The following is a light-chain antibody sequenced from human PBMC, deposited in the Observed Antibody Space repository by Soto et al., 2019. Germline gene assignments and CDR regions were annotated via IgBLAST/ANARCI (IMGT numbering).Light chain of an antibody. Sequence: QSALTQPASVSGSPGQSITISCTGTCSDVGSYNLVSWYQQHPGKAPKLMIYEVSKRPSGVSNRFSGSKSGNTASLTISGLQAEDEADYYCCSYAGSSTDVFGTGTKLTVL. V-gene: IGLV2-23*02. CDR2: EVS. CDR1: CSDVGSYNL. CDR3: CSYAGSSTDV. J-gene: IGLJ1*01.